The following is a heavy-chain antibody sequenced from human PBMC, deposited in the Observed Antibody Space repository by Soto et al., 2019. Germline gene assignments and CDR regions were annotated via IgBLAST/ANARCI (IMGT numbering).Heavy chain of an antibody. V-gene: IGHV3-21*01. J-gene: IGHJ6*02. D-gene: IGHD2-21*02. CDR3: AREETAWPLAYGLDV. Sequence: GGSLRLSCAASGFTFGNYSMHWARQAPGKGLEWVSSIGSRGDTYYADSVKGRLTISREYAKNSLSLQMNSLRAEDTAVYYCAREETAWPLAYGLDVWGQGTTVTVSS. CDR1: GFTFGNYS. CDR2: IGSRGDT.